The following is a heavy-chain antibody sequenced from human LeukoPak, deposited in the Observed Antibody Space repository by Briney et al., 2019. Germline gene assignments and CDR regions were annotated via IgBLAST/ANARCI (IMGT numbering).Heavy chain of an antibody. J-gene: IGHJ6*03. Sequence: GGSLRLSCAASGFTFSSYAMSWVRQAPGKGLEWVSAISGSGGSTYYADSVKGRFTISRDNSKNTLYLQMNSLRADDTAIYYCAKNKGAYGDYYYYYMDVWGKGTTVTVSS. CDR1: GFTFSSYA. CDR2: ISGSGGST. D-gene: IGHD4-17*01. CDR3: AKNKGAYGDYYYYYMDV. V-gene: IGHV3-23*01.